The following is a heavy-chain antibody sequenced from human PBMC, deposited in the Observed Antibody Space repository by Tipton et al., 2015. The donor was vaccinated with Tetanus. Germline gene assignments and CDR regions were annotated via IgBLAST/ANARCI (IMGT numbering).Heavy chain of an antibody. V-gene: IGHV4-30-4*01. D-gene: IGHD2/OR15-2a*01. CDR2: IYYSGST. J-gene: IGHJ4*02. CDR1: GDSINSGDYY. CDR3: SSSPGNHYLAFFDY. Sequence: LRLSCSVSGDSINSGDYYWSWIRQPPGKGLEWIGYIYYSGSTYHNPSLKSRVTISIDTSKNQFSLRLSSVTAADTAVYYCSSSPGNHYLAFFDYWGRGTLVTVSS.